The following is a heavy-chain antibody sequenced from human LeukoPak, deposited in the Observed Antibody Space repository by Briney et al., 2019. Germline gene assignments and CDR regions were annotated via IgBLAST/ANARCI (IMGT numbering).Heavy chain of an antibody. J-gene: IGHJ4*02. CDR2: IRGSGDNT. CDR3: AKDETGNYYFDY. CDR1: GFTFSSYA. V-gene: IGHV3-23*01. D-gene: IGHD7-27*01. Sequence: QTGGSLRLSCAASGFTFSSYAMSWVRQAPGKGLEWVSSIRGSGDNTYYADSVKGRFTISRDNSKNTLYPQMNSLRAEDTAVFYCAKDETGNYYFDYWGQGTLVTVSS.